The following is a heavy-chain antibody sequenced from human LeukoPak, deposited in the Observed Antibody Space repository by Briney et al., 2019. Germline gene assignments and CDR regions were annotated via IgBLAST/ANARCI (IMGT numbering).Heavy chain of an antibody. CDR3: ARNHDFWSGPYYYYGMDV. V-gene: IGHV4-59*01. Sequence: SETLSLTCTVSGGSISSYYWSWIRQPPGKGLEWIGYIYYSGSTNYNPSLKSRVTISVDTSKNQFSLKLSSVTAADTAVYYCARNHDFWSGPYYYYGMDVWGQGTTVTVSS. D-gene: IGHD3-3*01. CDR2: IYYSGST. J-gene: IGHJ6*02. CDR1: GGSISSYY.